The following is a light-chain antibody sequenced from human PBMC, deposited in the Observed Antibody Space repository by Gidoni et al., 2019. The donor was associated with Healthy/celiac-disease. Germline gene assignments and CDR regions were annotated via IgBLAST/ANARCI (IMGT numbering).Light chain of an antibody. CDR3: QQYYSYPLT. CDR2: TAS. CDR1: QDISSY. Sequence: AIRMTQSPSSFSASTGDRVTITCRASQDISSYLAWYQQKPGKAPKLLIYTASTLQSGVPSRFSGSGSGTDFTLSISCLQSEDFATYYCQQYYSYPLTCGGGTKVEIK. J-gene: IGKJ4*01. V-gene: IGKV1-8*01.